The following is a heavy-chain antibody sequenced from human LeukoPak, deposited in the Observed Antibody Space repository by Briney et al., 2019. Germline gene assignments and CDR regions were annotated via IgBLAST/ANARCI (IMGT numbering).Heavy chain of an antibody. CDR1: GYSFTSYW. CDR3: ARYSSPYYYYYYYMDV. CDR2: IYPGDSDT. V-gene: IGHV5-51*01. J-gene: IGHJ6*03. Sequence: GESLKISCKGSGYSFTSYWIGWVRQMPGKGLEWMGIIYPGDSDTRYSPSFQGQVTISADKSISTAYLQWSSLKASDTAMYYCARYSSPYYYYYYYMDVWAKGPRSPSP. D-gene: IGHD6-6*01.